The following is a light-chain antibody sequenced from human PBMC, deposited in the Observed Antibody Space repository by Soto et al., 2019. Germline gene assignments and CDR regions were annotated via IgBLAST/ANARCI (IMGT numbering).Light chain of an antibody. CDR3: QHYNDWPPAFT. CDR1: QSLNRN. CDR2: GAS. Sequence: EILMTQSPATLSVSPGERATLSCRASQSLNRNLAWYQQKPGQAPRLIIYGASTRASGIPARFSGSGSGTEITPTISSLQSEDFALYYCQHYNDWPPAFTFGPGTKVDL. J-gene: IGKJ3*01. V-gene: IGKV3D-15*01.